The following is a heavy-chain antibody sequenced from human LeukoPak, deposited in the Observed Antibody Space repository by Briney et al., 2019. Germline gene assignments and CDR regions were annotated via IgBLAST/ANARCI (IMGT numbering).Heavy chain of an antibody. CDR1: GLTFSSYA. J-gene: IGHJ4*02. CDR2: ISYDGSNK. CDR3: ARRAAAGTETPYYFDY. V-gene: IGHV3-30-3*01. Sequence: PGGSLRLSCAASGLTFSSYAMHWVRQAPGKGLEWVAVISYDGSNKYYADSVKGRFTISRDNSKNTLYLQMNSLRAEDTAVYYCARRAAAGTETPYYFDYWGQGTLVTVSS. D-gene: IGHD6-13*01.